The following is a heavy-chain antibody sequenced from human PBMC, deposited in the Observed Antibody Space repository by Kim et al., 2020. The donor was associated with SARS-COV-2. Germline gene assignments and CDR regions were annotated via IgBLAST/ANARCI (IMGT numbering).Heavy chain of an antibody. D-gene: IGHD6-13*01. CDR3: ARAGGSGIAAAGPPFETYYYYGMDV. CDR2: ISAYNGNT. J-gene: IGHJ6*02. Sequence: ASVKVSCKASGYTFTSYGISWVRQAPGQGLEWMGWISAYNGNTNYAQKLQGRVTMTTDTSTSTAYMELRSLRSDDTAVYYCARAGGSGIAAAGPPFETYYYYGMDVWGQGTTVTVSS. CDR1: GYTFTSYG. V-gene: IGHV1-18*01.